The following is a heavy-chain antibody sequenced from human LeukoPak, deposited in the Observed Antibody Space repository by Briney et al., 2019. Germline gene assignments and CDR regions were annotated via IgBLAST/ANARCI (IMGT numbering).Heavy chain of an antibody. CDR2: IYYSGST. J-gene: IGHJ6*03. D-gene: IGHD2-15*01. Sequence: PSETLSLTCTVSGGSISSGDYYWRWLRQPPGMGLEWIGYIYYSGSTYYNPSLKSRVTISVDTSKNQFSLKLSSVTAADTAVYYCARGVVPYYYYYYMDVWGKGTTVTVSS. CDR1: GGSISSGDYY. V-gene: IGHV4-30-4*08. CDR3: ARGVVPYYYYYYMDV.